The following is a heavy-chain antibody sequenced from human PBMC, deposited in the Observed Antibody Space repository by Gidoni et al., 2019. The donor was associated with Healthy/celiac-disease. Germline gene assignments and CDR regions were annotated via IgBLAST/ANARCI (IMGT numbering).Heavy chain of an antibody. J-gene: IGHJ4*02. CDR2: ISSSSSYI. D-gene: IGHD6-6*01. Sequence: EVQLVESGGGLVKPGGSLRLSCAASGFTFSSYSMNWVRQAPGKGLEWVSSISSSSSYIYYADSGKGRFTISRDNAKNSLYLQMNSLRAEDTAVYYCARDISSSLFPYYFDYWGQGTLVTVSS. V-gene: IGHV3-21*01. CDR1: GFTFSSYS. CDR3: ARDISSSLFPYYFDY.